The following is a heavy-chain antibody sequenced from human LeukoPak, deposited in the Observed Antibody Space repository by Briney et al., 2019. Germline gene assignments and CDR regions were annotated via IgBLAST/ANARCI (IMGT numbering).Heavy chain of an antibody. V-gene: IGHV4-30-2*01. D-gene: IGHD1-1*01. Sequence: SETLSLTCAVSGGSISSGGYPWSWIRQPPGKGLEWIGYIYHSGSTYYNPSLKSRVTISVDRSKNQFSLKLSSVTAADTAVYYCARGYAIDAFDIWGQGTMVTVSS. CDR3: ARGYAIDAFDI. CDR2: IYHSGST. J-gene: IGHJ3*02. CDR1: GGSISSGGYP.